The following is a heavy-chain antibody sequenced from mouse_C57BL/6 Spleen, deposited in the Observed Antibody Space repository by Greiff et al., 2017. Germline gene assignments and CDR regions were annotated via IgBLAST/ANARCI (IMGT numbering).Heavy chain of an antibody. V-gene: IGHV1-80*01. CDR1: GYAFSSYW. CDR3: ARYGSSYLYYAMDY. J-gene: IGHJ4*01. Sequence: QVQLQQSGAELVKPGASVKISCKASGYAFSSYWMNWVKQRPGKGLEGIGQIYPGDGDTNYNGKFKGKATLTADKSSSTAYMQLSSLTSEDSAVYFCARYGSSYLYYAMDYWGQGTSVTVSS. CDR2: IYPGDGDT. D-gene: IGHD1-1*01.